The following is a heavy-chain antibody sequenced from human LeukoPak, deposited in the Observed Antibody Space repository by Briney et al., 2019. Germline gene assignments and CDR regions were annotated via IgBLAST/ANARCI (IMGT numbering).Heavy chain of an antibody. Sequence: SVKDSCKASGGTFSSYAISWVRQAPGQGLEWMGRIIPILGIANYAQKFQGRVTITADKSTSTAYMELSSLRSEDTAVYYCASFGRRDIWGQGTMVTVSS. V-gene: IGHV1-69*04. CDR1: GGTFSSYA. D-gene: IGHD1-1*01. CDR2: IIPILGIA. J-gene: IGHJ3*02. CDR3: ASFGRRDI.